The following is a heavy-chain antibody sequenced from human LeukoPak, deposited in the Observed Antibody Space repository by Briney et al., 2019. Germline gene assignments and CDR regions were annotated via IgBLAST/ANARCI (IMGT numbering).Heavy chain of an antibody. CDR2: IYTSESP. CDR1: GGSISSDY. Sequence: PSETLSLTCTVSGGSISSDYWSWIRKPAGTGKERTGRIYTSESPNYNPSLKSRVTISVDKSKNQFSLKLSSVTAADTAVYYCARPDPEGDAFDIWGQGTMVTVSS. CDR3: ARPDPEGDAFDI. V-gene: IGHV4-4*07. J-gene: IGHJ3*02. D-gene: IGHD1-14*01.